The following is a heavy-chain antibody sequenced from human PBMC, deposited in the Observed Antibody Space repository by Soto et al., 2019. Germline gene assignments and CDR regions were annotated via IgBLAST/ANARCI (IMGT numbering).Heavy chain of an antibody. J-gene: IGHJ5*02. CDR1: GYTFTSYG. Sequence: ASVKVSCKASGYTFTSYGISWVRQAPGQGLEWMGWISAYNGNTNYAQKLQGRVTMTTDTSTSTAYMELRSLRSDDTAVYYCAREEAAAPWGWFDPWGQGTLVTVSS. D-gene: IGHD6-13*01. CDR3: AREEAAAPWGWFDP. CDR2: ISAYNGNT. V-gene: IGHV1-18*01.